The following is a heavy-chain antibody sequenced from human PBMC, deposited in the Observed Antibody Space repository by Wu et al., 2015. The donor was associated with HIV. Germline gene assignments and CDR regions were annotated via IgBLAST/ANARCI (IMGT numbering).Heavy chain of an antibody. V-gene: IGHV1-69*13. D-gene: IGHD5-24*01. CDR3: ARDREMATIPVDYYCYGMDV. J-gene: IGHJ6*02. CDR1: GGTFSSYA. CDR2: IIPIFGTA. Sequence: QVQLVQSGAEVKKPGSSVKVSCKASGGTFSSYAISWVRQAPGQGLEWMGRIIPIFGTANYAQKFQGRVTITADESTSTAYMELSSLRSEDTAVYYCARDREMATIPVDYYCYGMDVWGRRDHGHRLL.